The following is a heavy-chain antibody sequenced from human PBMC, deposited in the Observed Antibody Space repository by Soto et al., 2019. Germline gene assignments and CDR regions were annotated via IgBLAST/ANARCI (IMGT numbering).Heavy chain of an antibody. CDR2: ISYDGSNK. CDR1: GFTFSSYA. CDR3: ARDHRGVVVVVAGGYFDY. V-gene: IGHV3-30-3*01. J-gene: IGHJ4*02. D-gene: IGHD2-15*01. Sequence: QVQLVESGGGVVQPGRSLRLSCAASGFTFSSYAMHWVRQAPGKGLEWVAVISYDGSNKYYADSVKGRFTISRDNSKNTLYLQMNSLRAEDTAVYYCARDHRGVVVVVAGGYFDYWGQGTLVTVSS.